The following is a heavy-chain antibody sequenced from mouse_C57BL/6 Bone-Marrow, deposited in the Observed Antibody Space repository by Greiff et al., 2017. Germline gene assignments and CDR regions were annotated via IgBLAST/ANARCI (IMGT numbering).Heavy chain of an antibody. V-gene: IGHV1-50*01. CDR2: IDPSDGYT. J-gene: IGHJ3*01. CDR1: GYTFTSYW. Sequence: VQLQQPGAELVKPGASVKLSCKASGYTFTSYWMQWVKQRPGQGLEWIGEIDPSDGYTNYNQKFKGKATLTVDTSSSTAYMQLSSLTSEDSAVYYCARPEYDGGCLDYGGRGTVVTVSA. CDR3: ARPEYDGGCLDY. D-gene: IGHD2-4*01.